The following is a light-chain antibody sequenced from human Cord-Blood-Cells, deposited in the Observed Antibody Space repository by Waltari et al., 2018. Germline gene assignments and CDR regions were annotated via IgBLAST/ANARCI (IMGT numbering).Light chain of an antibody. Sequence: QSALTQPPSASGSPGQSVTISCTGTSSDVGGYNYVSWYQQHPGKAPKLMIYEVIKRPSGVPDRFSGSKSGNTASLTGSGLQDEDEADSYCSSYAGSNNLVFGGGTKLTVL. CDR3: SSYAGSNNLV. V-gene: IGLV2-8*01. CDR1: SSDVGGYNY. CDR2: EVI. J-gene: IGLJ2*01.